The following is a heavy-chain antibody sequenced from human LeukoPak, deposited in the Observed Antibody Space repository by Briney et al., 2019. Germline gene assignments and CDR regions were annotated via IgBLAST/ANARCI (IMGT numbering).Heavy chain of an antibody. CDR3: ARGRVATPPYGMDV. CDR2: ISGSGGST. CDR1: GFTFSSYA. J-gene: IGHJ6*02. V-gene: IGHV3-23*01. Sequence: PGGSLRLSCAASGFTFSSYAMSWVRQAPGKGLEWVSAISGSGGSTYYADSVKGRFTISRDNSKNTLYLQMDSLRAEDTAIYFCARGRVATPPYGMDVWGQGTTVTVSS. D-gene: IGHD5-12*01.